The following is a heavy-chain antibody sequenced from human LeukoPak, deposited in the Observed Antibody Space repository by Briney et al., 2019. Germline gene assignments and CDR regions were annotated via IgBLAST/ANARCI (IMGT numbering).Heavy chain of an antibody. Sequence: PGGSLRLSCAASGFTFSSYGMHWVRQAPGKGLEWVAFIRYDGSNKYYADSVKGRFTISRDNSKNTLYLQMNSLRAEDTAVYYCAKDLSDYYYYMDVSGKGTTVTVSS. D-gene: IGHD2/OR15-2a*01. CDR2: IRYDGSNK. J-gene: IGHJ6*03. CDR3: AKDLSDYYYYMDV. V-gene: IGHV3-30*02. CDR1: GFTFSSYG.